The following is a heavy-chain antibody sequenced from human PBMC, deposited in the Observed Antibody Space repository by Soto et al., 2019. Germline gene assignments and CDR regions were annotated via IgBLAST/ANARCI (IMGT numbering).Heavy chain of an antibody. J-gene: IGHJ4*02. CDR1: GFTFSSYG. CDR2: ISYDGSNK. CDR3: AKLLGYCSSTSCYVAPFDY. Sequence: GGSLRLSCAASGFTFSSYGMHWVRQAPGKGLEWVAVISYDGSNKYYADSVKGRFTISRDNSKNTLYLQMNSLRAEDTAVYYCAKLLGYCSSTSCYVAPFDYCGQGTLVTVSS. D-gene: IGHD2-2*01. V-gene: IGHV3-30*18.